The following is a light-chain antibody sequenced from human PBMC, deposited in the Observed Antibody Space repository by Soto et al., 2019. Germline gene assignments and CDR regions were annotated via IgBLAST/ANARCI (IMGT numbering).Light chain of an antibody. CDR2: LNSDGSH. V-gene: IGLV4-69*01. J-gene: IGLJ2*01. CDR1: SGHSNYA. CDR3: QTGGSGIVV. Sequence: QLVLTQSPSASASLGASVKLTCTLSSGHSNYAIAWHQQQSEKVPRYLMKLNSDGSHSKGDGIPDRFSGSSSGAERYLSISSLQSEDEADYYCQTGGSGIVVVGGGTTLTVL.